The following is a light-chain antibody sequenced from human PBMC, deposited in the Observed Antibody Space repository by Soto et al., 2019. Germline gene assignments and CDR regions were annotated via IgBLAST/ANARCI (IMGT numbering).Light chain of an antibody. J-gene: IGLJ1*01. CDR3: SSYTSSSTRV. CDR1: SSDIGDSNY. Sequence: QSVLTQPPSASGSPGRSVTISCTGTSSDIGDSNYVSWYQQHPGNAPKLMISEVRNRPSGVSDRFSGPKSGSTASLTISGLQAEDEADYYCSSYTSSSTRVFGTGTKVTVL. V-gene: IGLV2-14*01. CDR2: EVR.